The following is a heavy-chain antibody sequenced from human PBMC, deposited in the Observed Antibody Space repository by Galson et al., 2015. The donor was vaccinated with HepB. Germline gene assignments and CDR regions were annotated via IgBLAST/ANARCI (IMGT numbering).Heavy chain of an antibody. J-gene: IGHJ3*02. V-gene: IGHV1-24*01. CDR2: FDPEDGET. CDR3: ATRGSNQWLVGRAFDI. Sequence: SVKVSCKVSGYTLTELSMHWVRQAPGKGLEWMGGFDPEDGETIYAQKFQGRVTMTEDTSTDTAYMELSSLRSEDTAVYYCATRGSNQWLVGRAFDIWGQGTMVTVSS. CDR1: GYTLTELS. D-gene: IGHD6-19*01.